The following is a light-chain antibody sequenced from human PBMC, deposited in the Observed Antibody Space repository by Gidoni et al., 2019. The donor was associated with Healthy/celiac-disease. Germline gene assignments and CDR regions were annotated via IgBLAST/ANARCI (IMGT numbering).Light chain of an antibody. CDR2: GAS. CDR3: QQYGSSPPIT. J-gene: IGKJ5*01. V-gene: IGKV3-20*01. Sequence: EIVLTQSPGTLSLSPGERATLSCSASQSVSSSYVAWYQLKPGQAPRLLIYGASSRATGIPDRFSGSGSGTDFTLTISRLEPEDFAVYYCQQYGSSPPITFGQGTRLEIK. CDR1: QSVSSSY.